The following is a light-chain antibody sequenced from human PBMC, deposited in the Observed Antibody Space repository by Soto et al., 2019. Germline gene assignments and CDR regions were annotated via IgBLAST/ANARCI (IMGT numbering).Light chain of an antibody. CDR3: QQYDSPPYT. CDR2: KAP. Sequence: DIQMTQSPSTLSASVGDRVTITCRASQSISTWLAWYQQKPGKAPKLLIYKAPSLESGVPPRFGGSGSGTEFTLTVSSLQPDDFSTSDCQQYDSPPYTFGRGTNLEI. CDR1: QSISTW. V-gene: IGKV1-5*03. J-gene: IGKJ2*01.